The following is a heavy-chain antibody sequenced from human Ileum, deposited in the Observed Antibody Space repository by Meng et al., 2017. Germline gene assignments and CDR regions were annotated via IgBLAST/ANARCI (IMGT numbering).Heavy chain of an antibody. J-gene: IGHJ4*02. Sequence: GESLKISCAASGFTVSSNYMSWVRQAPGKGLEWVSVIYSGGSTYYADSVKGRFTISRHNSKNTLYLHMNSLRAEDTAVYYCASGRRSSGWYDYWGQGTLVTVSS. D-gene: IGHD6-19*01. CDR1: GFTVSSNY. CDR2: IYSGGST. CDR3: ASGRRSSGWYDY. V-gene: IGHV3-53*04.